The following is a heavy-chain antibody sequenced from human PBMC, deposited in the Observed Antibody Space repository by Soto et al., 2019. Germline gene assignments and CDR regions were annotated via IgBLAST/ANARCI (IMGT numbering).Heavy chain of an antibody. D-gene: IGHD5-12*01. CDR1: GASVAGGSYY. J-gene: IGHJ5*02. V-gene: IGHV4-30-4*01. Sequence: QVQLRESGPGLVKPSQTLSLTCSVSGASVAGGSYYWRWVRQPPGKGLEWIGYIPSRGRPFYNPSLTSRGTHSADTSKNQLSLQLTSVTAADTAVYYCARDTYSGYDFGLWGQGTLVTVAS. CDR2: IPSRGRP. CDR3: ARDTYSGYDFGL.